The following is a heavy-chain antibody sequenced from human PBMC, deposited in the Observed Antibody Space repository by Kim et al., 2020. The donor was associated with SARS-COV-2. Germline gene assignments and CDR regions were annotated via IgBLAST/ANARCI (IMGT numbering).Heavy chain of an antibody. J-gene: IGHJ6*02. CDR1: GYTFTSYA. CDR2: INAGNGNT. Sequence: ASVKVSCKASGYTFTSYAMHWVRQAPGQRLEWMGWINAGNGNTKYSQKFQGRVTITRDTSASTAYMELSSLRSEDTAVYYCAREKRIAARPGHYYYGMDVWGQGTTVTVSS. V-gene: IGHV1-3*01. D-gene: IGHD6-6*01. CDR3: AREKRIAARPGHYYYGMDV.